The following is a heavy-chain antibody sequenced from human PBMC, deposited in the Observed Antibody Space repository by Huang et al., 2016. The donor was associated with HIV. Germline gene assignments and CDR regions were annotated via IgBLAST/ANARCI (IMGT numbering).Heavy chain of an antibody. CDR1: GGSFNNFG. CDR2: RNPRFGTR. V-gene: IGHV1-69*13. CDR3: AKRGGAWGSPYAFDL. Sequence: QVQLVQSGAEVRKPGSSVKVSCRASGGSFNNFGINWVRQAPGQGLEWMGGRNPRFGTRNDAQRVKDRVTITADETTGVVHLEVTSLRSDDTAVYFCAKRGGAWGSPYAFDLWGPGTMVTVSS. J-gene: IGHJ3*01. D-gene: IGHD3-16*01.